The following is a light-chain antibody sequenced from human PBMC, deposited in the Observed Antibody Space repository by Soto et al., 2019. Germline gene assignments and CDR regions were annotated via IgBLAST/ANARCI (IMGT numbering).Light chain of an antibody. J-gene: IGLJ3*02. CDR2: LNSDGSH. CDR1: SGHSSYA. CDR3: QTWGSGIYWV. Sequence: QSVLTQSPSASASLGASVKLSCTLSSGHSSYAIAWHQQQPEKGPRYLMKLNSDGSHSKGDGIPDRFSGSSSGAERYLTIPSLQSEDEADYYCQTWGSGIYWVFGAGTKVTVL. V-gene: IGLV4-69*01.